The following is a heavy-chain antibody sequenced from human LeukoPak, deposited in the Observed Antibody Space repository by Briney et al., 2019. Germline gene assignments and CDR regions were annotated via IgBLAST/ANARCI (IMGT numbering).Heavy chain of an antibody. D-gene: IGHD3-22*01. CDR2: ISSSSIYI. Sequence: GGSLRLSCAASGFTFSSYSMNWVRQAPGKGLEWVSSISSSSIYIYYADSLKGRFTISRDNARNSLYLQMNSLRAEDTAVYYCARAGMFDYYDSSGYYFIPDYWGQGTLVTVSS. V-gene: IGHV3-21*01. CDR3: ARAGMFDYYDSSGYYFIPDY. CDR1: GFTFSSYS. J-gene: IGHJ4*02.